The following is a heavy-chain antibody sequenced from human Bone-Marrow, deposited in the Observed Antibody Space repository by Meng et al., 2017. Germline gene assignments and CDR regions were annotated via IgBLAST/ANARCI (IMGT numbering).Heavy chain of an antibody. J-gene: IGHJ4*02. CDR2: INTDGTTT. V-gene: IGHV3-74*01. CDR3: AKAVDTAMVTGGDFDY. Sequence: GESLKISCAASGFTFSSYWMHWVRQAPGKGLVWVSRINTDGTTTTYADSVKGRFTISRDNAKNTLYLQMNSLRGEDTAVYYCAKAVDTAMVTGGDFDYWGQGTLVTVSS. CDR1: GFTFSSYW. D-gene: IGHD5-18*01.